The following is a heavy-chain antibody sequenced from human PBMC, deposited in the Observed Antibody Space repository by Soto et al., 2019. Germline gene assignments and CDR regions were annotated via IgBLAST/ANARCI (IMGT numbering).Heavy chain of an antibody. CDR3: ARVRTVTTSGDYYYYMDV. CDR1: GGSFSGYY. J-gene: IGHJ6*03. Sequence: SETLSLTCAVYGGSFSGYYWSWIRQPPGKGLEWIGEINHSGSTNYNPSLKSRVTISVDTSKNQFSLKLSSVTAADTAVYYCARVRTVTTSGDYYYYMDVWGNGTTVTVS. CDR2: INHSGST. V-gene: IGHV4-34*01. D-gene: IGHD4-17*01.